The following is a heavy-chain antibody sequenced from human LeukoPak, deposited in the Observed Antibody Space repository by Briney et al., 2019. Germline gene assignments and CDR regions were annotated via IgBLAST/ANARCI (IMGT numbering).Heavy chain of an antibody. CDR1: GGSISSYY. J-gene: IGHJ4*02. CDR3: ARDSITMVRGVITYYFDY. D-gene: IGHD3-10*01. CDR2: IYYSGST. V-gene: IGHV4-59*01. Sequence: SETLSLTCTVSGGSISSYYWSWIRQPPGKGLEWIGYIYYSGSTNYNPSLKSRVTISVDTSKNQFSLKLSYVTAADTAVYYCARDSITMVRGVITYYFDYWGQGTLVTVSS.